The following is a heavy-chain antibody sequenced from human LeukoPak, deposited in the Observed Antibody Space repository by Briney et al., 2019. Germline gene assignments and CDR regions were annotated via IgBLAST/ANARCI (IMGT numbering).Heavy chain of an antibody. D-gene: IGHD3-3*01. CDR1: GGSISSYY. V-gene: IGHV4-59*01. Sequence: SETLSLTCTVSGGSISSYYWSWIRQPPGKGLEWIGYIYYSGSTNYIPSLKSRVTISVDTSKNQFSLKLSSVTAADTAVYYCARFNPVWSGYYYYFDYWGQGTLVTVSS. CDR2: IYYSGST. J-gene: IGHJ4*02. CDR3: ARFNPVWSGYYYYFDY.